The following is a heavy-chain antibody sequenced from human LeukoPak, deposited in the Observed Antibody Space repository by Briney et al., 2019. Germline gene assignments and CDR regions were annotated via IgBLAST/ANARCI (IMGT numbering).Heavy chain of an antibody. CDR3: ARVTSYGYRGLDY. V-gene: IGHV4-34*01. J-gene: IGHJ4*02. Sequence: GSLRLSCAASGFTYSSYSMHWIRQPPGKGLEWIGEINHSGSTNYNPALKSRVTISVDTSKNQFSLKLSSVTAADTAVYYCARVTSYGYRGLDYWGQGTLVTVSS. D-gene: IGHD5-18*01. CDR2: INHSGST. CDR1: GFTYSSYS.